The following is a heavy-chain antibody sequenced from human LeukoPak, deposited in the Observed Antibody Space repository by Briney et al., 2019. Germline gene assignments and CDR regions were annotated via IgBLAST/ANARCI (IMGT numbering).Heavy chain of an antibody. Sequence: SVKVSCKASGGTFSSYAISWVRQAPGQGLEWMGGIIPIFGTAIYAQKFQGRVTITTDESTSTGYMELSSLRSEDTAVYYCARDTFWGMIGSMDVWGKGTTVTVSS. J-gene: IGHJ6*03. D-gene: IGHD2-8*01. CDR3: ARDTFWGMIGSMDV. V-gene: IGHV1-69*05. CDR1: GGTFSSYA. CDR2: IIPIFGTA.